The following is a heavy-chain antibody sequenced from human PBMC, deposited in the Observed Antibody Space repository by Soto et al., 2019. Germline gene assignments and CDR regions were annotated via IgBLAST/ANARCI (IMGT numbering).Heavy chain of an antibody. CDR2: TYYRSKWYN. J-gene: IGHJ5*02. Sequence: SQTLSLTCAISGDSVSSNSAAWNWIRQSPSRGLEWLGRTYYRSKWYNDYAVSVKSRITINPDTSKNQFSLQLNSVTPEDTAVYYCARDQRFWQWLPMNWFDPWGQGTLVTVS. CDR1: GDSVSSNSAA. D-gene: IGHD6-19*01. CDR3: ARDQRFWQWLPMNWFDP. V-gene: IGHV6-1*01.